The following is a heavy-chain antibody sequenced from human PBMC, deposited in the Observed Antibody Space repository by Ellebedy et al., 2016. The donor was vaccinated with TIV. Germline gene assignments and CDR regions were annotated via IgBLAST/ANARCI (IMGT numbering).Heavy chain of an antibody. D-gene: IGHD2-2*02. J-gene: IGHJ3*02. V-gene: IGHV1-46*01. CDR1: GYTFTSYY. CDR3: ARGYCSSTSCYSGADAFDI. Sequence: ASVKVSCXASGYTFTSYYMHWVRQAPGQGLEWMGIINPSGGSTSYAQKFQGRVTMTRDTSTSTAYMELRSLRSDDTAVYYCARGYCSSTSCYSGADAFDIWGQGTMVTVSS. CDR2: INPSGGST.